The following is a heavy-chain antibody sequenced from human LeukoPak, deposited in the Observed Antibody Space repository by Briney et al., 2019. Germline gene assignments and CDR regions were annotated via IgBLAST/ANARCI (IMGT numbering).Heavy chain of an antibody. CDR1: GGSISSYY. D-gene: IGHD7-27*01. V-gene: IGHV4-59*01. CDR2: IYYNGST. J-gene: IGHJ5*02. CDR3: ASSGDRLSAFDP. Sequence: SETLSLTCTVSGGSISSYYWNWIRQPPGNGLEWIGYIYYNGSTNYNPSLKSRVTISVDSSKNQFSLKLSSVTAADTAVYYCASSGDRLSAFDPWGQGTLVTVSS.